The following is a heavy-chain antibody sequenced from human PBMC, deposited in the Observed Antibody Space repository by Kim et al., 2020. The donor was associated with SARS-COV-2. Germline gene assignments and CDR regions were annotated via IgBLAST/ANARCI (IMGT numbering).Heavy chain of an antibody. CDR1: GFTFSSYG. CDR3: AKDVVGVDNVLLWFGESANYYGMDV. Sequence: GGSLRLSCAASGFTFSSYGMHWVRQAPGKGLEWVAVIWYDGSNKYYADSVKGRFTISRDNSKNTLYLQMNSLRAEDTAVYYCAKDVVGVDNVLLWFGESANYYGMDVWGQGTTVTVSS. V-gene: IGHV3-33*06. J-gene: IGHJ6*02. CDR2: IWYDGSNK. D-gene: IGHD3-10*01.